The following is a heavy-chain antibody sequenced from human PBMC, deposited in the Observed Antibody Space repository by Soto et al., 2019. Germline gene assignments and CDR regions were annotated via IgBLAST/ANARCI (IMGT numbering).Heavy chain of an antibody. V-gene: IGHV1-69*13. CDR2: IIPIFGTA. Sequence: SVKVSCKASGGTFSSYAISWVRQAPGQGLEWMGGIIPIFGTANYAQKFQGRVTMTADESMSTAYMELSSLRSEDTAVYYCARGIAVAGYDAFDIWGQGTMVTVSS. J-gene: IGHJ3*02. CDR3: ARGIAVAGYDAFDI. CDR1: GGTFSSYA. D-gene: IGHD6-19*01.